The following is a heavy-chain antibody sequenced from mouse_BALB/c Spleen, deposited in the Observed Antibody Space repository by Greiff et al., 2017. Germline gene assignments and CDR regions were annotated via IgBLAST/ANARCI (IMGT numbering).Heavy chain of an antibody. V-gene: IGHV6-6*02. J-gene: IGHJ4*01. D-gene: IGHD2-2*01. Sequence: EVKVVESGGGLVQPGGSMKLSCVASGFTFSNYWMNWVRQSPEKGLEWVAEIRLKSNNYATHYAESVKGRFTISRDDSKSSVYLQMNNLRAEDTGIYYCTSHGFYAMDYWGQGTSVTVSS. CDR2: IRLKSNNYAT. CDR1: GFTFSNYW. CDR3: TSHGFYAMDY.